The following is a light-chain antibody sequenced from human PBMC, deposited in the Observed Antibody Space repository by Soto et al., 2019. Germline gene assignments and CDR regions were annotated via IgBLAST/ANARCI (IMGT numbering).Light chain of an antibody. Sequence: QSVLTQPPSVSAAPGQKVTISCSGSSSNIGNTYVSWYQQLPGPAPKLLIYDNNKRPSGIPDRFSGSKSGTSATLGITGRQTGDEADYYCGTLDSSLSAVVFGGGTKLTVL. CDR2: DNN. CDR1: SSNIGNTY. CDR3: GTLDSSLSAVV. V-gene: IGLV1-51*01. J-gene: IGLJ2*01.